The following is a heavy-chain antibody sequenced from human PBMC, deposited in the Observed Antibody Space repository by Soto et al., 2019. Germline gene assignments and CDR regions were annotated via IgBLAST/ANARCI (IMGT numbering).Heavy chain of an antibody. CDR2: IYVGVTS. V-gene: IGHV3-53*01. CDR1: GFSVTSTY. CDR3: ARDLQGHFGMDA. Sequence: EVQLVESGGGLIQPGGSLRLSCAASGFSVTSTYMSWVRQAPGKGLEWVSVIYVGVTSSYADSVKGRFTISRDNSKNTLYLQMNSLRVEDTAVYYCARDLQGHFGMDAWGQGTTVTVSS. J-gene: IGHJ6*02.